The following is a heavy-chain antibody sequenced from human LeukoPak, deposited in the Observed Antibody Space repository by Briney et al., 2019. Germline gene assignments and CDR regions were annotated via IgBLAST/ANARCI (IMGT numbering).Heavy chain of an antibody. V-gene: IGHV3-21*01. Sequence: GGSLRLSCAASGFTFSSCGFNWVRQAPGKGLEWISSIGPTGTDRYYADSVRGRFTISRDNAKNSMYLQMDSLRDEDTAVYYCATETIGRHYDYWGQGTLLTVSS. D-gene: IGHD1-14*01. CDR2: IGPTGTDR. CDR1: GFTFSSCG. J-gene: IGHJ4*02. CDR3: ATETIGRHYDY.